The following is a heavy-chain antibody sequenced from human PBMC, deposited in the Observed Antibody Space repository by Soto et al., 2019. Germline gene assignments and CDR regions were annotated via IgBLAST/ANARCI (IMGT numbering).Heavy chain of an antibody. CDR2: ISGSAGTT. J-gene: IGHJ3*02. CDR1: VFTFSSHG. CDR3: AKDRGVEGSSVRAFDI. D-gene: IGHD2-8*01. V-gene: IGHV3-23*01. Sequence: GGSLRLSCAASVFTFSSHGMNWVRQAPGKGLDWVSFISGSAGTTFYADSVKGRFTISRDNSKNTLYLQMNSLRAEDTALYYCAKDRGVEGSSVRAFDIWGQGTMVTGSS.